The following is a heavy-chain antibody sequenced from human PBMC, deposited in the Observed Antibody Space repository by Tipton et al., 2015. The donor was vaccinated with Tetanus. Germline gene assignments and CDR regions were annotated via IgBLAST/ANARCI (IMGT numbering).Heavy chain of an antibody. D-gene: IGHD3-22*01. J-gene: IGHJ5*02. CDR2: MNPNSGNT. CDR1: GYTFTSYD. V-gene: IGHV1-8*01. Sequence: QSGAEVKKPGASVKVSCKASGYTFTSYDINWVRQATGQGLEWMGWMNPNSGNTGYAQKFQGRVTMTRNTSISTAYMELSSLRSEDTAVYYCAREKSYRITMIADRFDPRGQGTLVTVSS. CDR3: AREKSYRITMIADRFDP.